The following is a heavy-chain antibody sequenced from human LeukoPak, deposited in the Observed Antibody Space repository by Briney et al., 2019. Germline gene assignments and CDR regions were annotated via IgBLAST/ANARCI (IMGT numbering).Heavy chain of an antibody. J-gene: IGHJ4*02. CDR1: GGSISSYY. D-gene: IGHD1-1*01. Sequence: SETLSLTCTVSGGSISSYYWSWIRQPPGKGLEWIGYIYYSGSTNYNPSLKSRVTISVDTSKNQFSLKLSSVTAADTAVYYCARVNPAATTEVFDYWGQGTLVTVSS. V-gene: IGHV4-59*01. CDR2: IYYSGST. CDR3: ARVNPAATTEVFDY.